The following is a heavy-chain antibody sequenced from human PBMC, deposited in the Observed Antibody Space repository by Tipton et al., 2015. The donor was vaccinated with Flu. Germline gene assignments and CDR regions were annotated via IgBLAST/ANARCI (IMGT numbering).Heavy chain of an antibody. D-gene: IGHD1-26*01. CDR3: ASGSYLDYYYGMDV. V-gene: IGHV3-66*02. CDR1: GFVVSTNF. Sequence: GSLRLSCAASGFVVSTNFLTWVRQAPGKGLEWVSVTYSSGKTDYADSVKGRSTISRDNSKNTLYLQMNSLRPEDTAIYYCASGSYLDYYYGMDVWGQVATVTVSS. CDR2: TYSSGKT. J-gene: IGHJ6*02.